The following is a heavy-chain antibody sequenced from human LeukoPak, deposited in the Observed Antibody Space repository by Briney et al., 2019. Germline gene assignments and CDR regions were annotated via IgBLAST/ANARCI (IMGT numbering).Heavy chain of an antibody. CDR2: IWYDGSNK. J-gene: IGHJ4*02. Sequence: GRSLRLSCAASGFSFSSYGMHWVRQAPGKGLEWVAVIWYDGSNKYYADSVKGRFTISRDNSKSTLYLQMNSLRAEDTAVYSCARAGDRSGYYWGVFDYWGQGTLVTVSS. CDR1: GFSFSSYG. D-gene: IGHD3-22*01. CDR3: ARAGDRSGYYWGVFDY. V-gene: IGHV3-33*01.